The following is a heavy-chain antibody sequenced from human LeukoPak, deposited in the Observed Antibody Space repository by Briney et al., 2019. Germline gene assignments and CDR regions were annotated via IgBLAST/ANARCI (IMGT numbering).Heavy chain of an antibody. CDR3: ARGNYYFDY. Sequence: SETLSLTCAVYGGSFSGYYWSWIRQPPGKGLEWIGEINHSGSTNYNPSLKSRVTISVDTSKNQFSLKLTSVTAADTAVYYCARGNYYFDYWGQGTLVTVSS. J-gene: IGHJ4*02. V-gene: IGHV4-34*01. CDR2: INHSGST. CDR1: GGSFSGYY.